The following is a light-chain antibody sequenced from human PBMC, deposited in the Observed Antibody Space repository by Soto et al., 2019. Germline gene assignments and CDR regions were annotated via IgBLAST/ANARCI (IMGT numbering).Light chain of an antibody. Sequence: QSALTQPASVSGSPGQSITISCSGTNSDVGGYTYVSWYQQHPGKAPKLMIFDVSNRPSGVSNRFSGSKSGNTASLTISGLQAEDEADYYCSSYTSSSTFWVFGGGTQLTVL. CDR2: DVS. V-gene: IGLV2-14*01. J-gene: IGLJ3*02. CDR3: SSYTSSSTFWV. CDR1: NSDVGGYTY.